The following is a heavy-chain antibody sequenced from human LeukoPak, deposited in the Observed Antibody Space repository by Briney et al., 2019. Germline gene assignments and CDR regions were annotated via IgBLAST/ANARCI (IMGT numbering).Heavy chain of an antibody. Sequence: ASVKVSCKASGYTFSNYGVSWVRQAPGQGLEWMGWISAYNGNTDYAQKLQGRVTMTTDTSTSTAYMELTSLRSDDTAVYYCARDGVRWELPSAFDIWGQGTMVTVSS. CDR3: ARDGVRWELPSAFDI. CDR2: ISAYNGNT. J-gene: IGHJ3*02. CDR1: GYTFSNYG. D-gene: IGHD1-26*01. V-gene: IGHV1-18*01.